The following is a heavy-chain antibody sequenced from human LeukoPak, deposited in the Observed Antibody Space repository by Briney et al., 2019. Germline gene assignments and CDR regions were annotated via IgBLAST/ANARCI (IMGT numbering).Heavy chain of an antibody. V-gene: IGHV3-48*01. Sequence: GESLRLSCAASGFSFGSYGLSWVRQAPGKGPQWVSYISGNGGTTHYADSVEGRFTISRDNAKNSLYLQMNSLRAEDTAVYYCARGYWNYGHAFDIWGQGTMVTVSS. CDR3: ARGYWNYGHAFDI. CDR2: ISGNGGTT. CDR1: GFSFGSYG. J-gene: IGHJ3*02. D-gene: IGHD1-7*01.